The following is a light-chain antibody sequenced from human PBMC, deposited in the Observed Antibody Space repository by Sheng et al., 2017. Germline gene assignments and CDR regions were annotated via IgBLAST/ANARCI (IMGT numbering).Light chain of an antibody. CDR3: CSYAGTSTFV. CDR1: SSNIGNYNL. V-gene: IGLV2-23*02. CDR2: DVS. Sequence: QSALTQPASVSGSPGQSITISCAGSSSNIGNYNLLSWYQQHPGQAPKLIIYDVSTRPLGVSHRFSGSKSDNTASLTISGLQAEDEADYYCCSYAGTSTFVFGGGTKLTVL. J-gene: IGLJ3*02.